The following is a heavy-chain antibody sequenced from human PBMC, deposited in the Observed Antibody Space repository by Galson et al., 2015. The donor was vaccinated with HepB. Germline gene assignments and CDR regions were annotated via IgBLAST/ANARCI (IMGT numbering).Heavy chain of an antibody. Sequence: SLRLSCAASGFTFGDYAMSWFRQAPGKGLEWVGFIRSKAYGGTTEYAASVKGRFTISRDDSKSIAYLQMNSLKTEDTAVYYCTRFPSLYYYDSRESFDYWGQGTLVTVSS. V-gene: IGHV3-49*03. D-gene: IGHD3-22*01. J-gene: IGHJ4*02. CDR1: GFTFGDYA. CDR3: TRFPSLYYYDSRESFDY. CDR2: IRSKAYGGTT.